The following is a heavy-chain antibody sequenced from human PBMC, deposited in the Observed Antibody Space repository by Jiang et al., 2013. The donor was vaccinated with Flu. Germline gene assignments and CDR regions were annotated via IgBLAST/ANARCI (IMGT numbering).Heavy chain of an antibody. CDR2: IYHSGST. Sequence: GPGLVKPPGTLSLTCVVSGGSISSDNWWSWVRQPPGKGLEWIGEIYHSGSTNYNPSLKSRVTLSVDNSKNQFSLELNSVTAADTAVYYCTRNGYYSLDSWGQGTLVIVSS. V-gene: IGHV4-4*03. CDR3: TRNGYYSLDS. D-gene: IGHD3-3*01. CDR1: GGSISSDNW. J-gene: IGHJ4*02.